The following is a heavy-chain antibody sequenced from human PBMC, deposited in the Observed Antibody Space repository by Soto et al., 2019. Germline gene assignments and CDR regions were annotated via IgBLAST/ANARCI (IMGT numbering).Heavy chain of an antibody. CDR3: ARVGSSGYDILTGYYHYYYYYYMDV. J-gene: IGHJ6*03. Sequence: SETLSLTCAVYGGSFSGYYWSWIRQPPGKGLEWIGEINHSGSTNYNPSLKSRVTISVDTSKNQFSLKLSSVTAADTAVYYCARVGSSGYDILTGYYHYYYYYYMDVWGKGTTVTVSS. V-gene: IGHV4-34*01. D-gene: IGHD3-9*01. CDR2: INHSGST. CDR1: GGSFSGYY.